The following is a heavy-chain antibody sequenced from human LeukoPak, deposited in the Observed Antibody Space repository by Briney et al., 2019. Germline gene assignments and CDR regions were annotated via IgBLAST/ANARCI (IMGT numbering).Heavy chain of an antibody. D-gene: IGHD1-26*01. CDR1: GITVSNSW. CDR3: TTAIPGSRRSLHY. CDR2: IKSKTDGGTP. V-gene: IGHV3-15*01. Sequence: GGSLRLTCAASGITVSNSWMSWVRQAPAPGKGLEWVGRIKSKTDGGTPDYAALVKGRFIISRDDSKNTLFLQIDSQKTEDTAVYYCTTAIPGSRRSLHYWGQGTLVTVSS. J-gene: IGHJ4*02.